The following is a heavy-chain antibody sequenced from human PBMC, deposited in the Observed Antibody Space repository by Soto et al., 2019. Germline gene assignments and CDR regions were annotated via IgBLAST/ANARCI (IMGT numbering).Heavy chain of an antibody. CDR3: ARSLGGHYIVLVPEERVWDPMDV. D-gene: IGHD2-2*01. CDR1: GYTFTSYY. Sequence: ASVKVSCKASGYTFTSYYMHWVRQAPGQGLEWMGIINPSGGSTSYAQKFQGRVTMTRDTSTSTVYMELSSLRSEDTAVYYCARSLGGHYIVLVPEERVWDPMDVWGQGTTVTVSS. CDR2: INPSGGST. V-gene: IGHV1-46*01. J-gene: IGHJ6*02.